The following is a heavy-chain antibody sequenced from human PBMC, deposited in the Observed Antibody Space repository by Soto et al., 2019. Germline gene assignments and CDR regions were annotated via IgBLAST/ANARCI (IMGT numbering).Heavy chain of an antibody. J-gene: IGHJ3*02. CDR2: MNPNSGNT. Sequence: ASVKVSCKASGYTFTSYDINWVRQATGQGLEWMGWMNPNSGNTGYAQKFQGRVTMTRNTSISTAYMDMSSLGSEDTAVYYCARGLEYFDWLFIPGARAMSDDAFDIWGQGTMVTVSS. V-gene: IGHV1-8*01. D-gene: IGHD3-9*01. CDR3: ARGLEYFDWLFIPGARAMSDDAFDI. CDR1: GYTFTSYD.